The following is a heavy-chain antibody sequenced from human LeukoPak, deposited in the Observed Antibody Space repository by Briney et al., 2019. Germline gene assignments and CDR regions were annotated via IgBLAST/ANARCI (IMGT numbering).Heavy chain of an antibody. CDR2: ISGSGGGT. D-gene: IGHD2-2*01. CDR1: GFTFSSYA. V-gene: IGHV3-23*01. J-gene: IGHJ4*02. CDR3: AKGGWVGYCSSTSCYWGFDY. Sequence: GGSLRLSCAASGFTFSSYAMSWVRQAPGKGLEWVSAISGSGGGTYYADSVTGRFTISRDNSKNTLYLQMNSLRAEDTAVYYCAKGGWVGYCSSTSCYWGFDYWGQGTLVTVSS.